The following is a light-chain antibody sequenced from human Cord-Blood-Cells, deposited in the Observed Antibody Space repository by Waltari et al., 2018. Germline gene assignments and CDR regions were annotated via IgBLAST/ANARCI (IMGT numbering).Light chain of an antibody. Sequence: QSVLTQPPSVSGAPGQRVTISCTGSSSNIGAGYDVHWYQQLPGTAPKLLIYGNGNRPSGVPDRFPGSKSGTSASLAITGLQAEDEADYYCQSYDSSLSGVVFGGGTKLTVL. CDR1: SSNIGAGYD. CDR3: QSYDSSLSGVV. J-gene: IGLJ2*01. CDR2: GNG. V-gene: IGLV1-40*01.